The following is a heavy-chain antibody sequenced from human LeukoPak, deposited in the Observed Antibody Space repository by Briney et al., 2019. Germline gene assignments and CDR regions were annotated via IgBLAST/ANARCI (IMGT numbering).Heavy chain of an antibody. J-gene: IGHJ4*02. D-gene: IGHD2-21*02. CDR2: ITSAGTYT. Sequence: PGGSPRLSCAASGFTFSSYTMTWVRQAPGKGLEWVSSITSAGTYTYYGDSVKGRFTISRDNDKNSVFLEMNSLRVEDTALYFCARRRVTYYFDYWGQGSLVTVSS. CDR1: GFTFSSYT. CDR3: ARRRVTYYFDY. V-gene: IGHV3-21*01.